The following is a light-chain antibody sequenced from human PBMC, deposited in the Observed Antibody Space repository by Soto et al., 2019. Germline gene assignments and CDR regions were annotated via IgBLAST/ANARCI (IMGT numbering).Light chain of an antibody. CDR3: SSYTTSNTRQIV. Sequence: QSVLTQPASVSGSPGQSITISCTGTSSDVGGYNYVSWYQHHPGKAPKLIIYDVTNRPSGVSNPFSGSKSGNTASLTISGAQPEEGADYYCSSYTTSNTRQIVFGTGTKVTVL. CDR2: DVT. CDR1: SSDVGGYNY. V-gene: IGLV2-14*03. J-gene: IGLJ1*01.